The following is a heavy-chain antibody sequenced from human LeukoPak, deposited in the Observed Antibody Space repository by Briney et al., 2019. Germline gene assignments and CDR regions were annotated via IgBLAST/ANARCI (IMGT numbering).Heavy chain of an antibody. V-gene: IGHV3-23*01. CDR3: AKGEVGLDYYYYYYMDV. CDR1: GFTFSSYA. Sequence: GGSLRLSCAASGFTFSSYAMSWVRQAPGKGLEWVSAISGSGGSTYYADSVKGRFTISRDNSKNTLYLQMNNLRAEDTAVYYCAKGEVGLDYYYYYYMDVWGKGTTVTVSS. J-gene: IGHJ6*03. D-gene: IGHD2-15*01. CDR2: ISGSGGST.